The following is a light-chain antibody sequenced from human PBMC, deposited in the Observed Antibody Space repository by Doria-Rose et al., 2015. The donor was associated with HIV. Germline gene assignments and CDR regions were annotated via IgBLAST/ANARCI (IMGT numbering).Light chain of an antibody. CDR1: QSVSSKY. Sequence: SPGERATPSCRASQSVSSKYVAWYQQKPGQAPRLLIYGASSRAAGISDRFSGSGSGTDFTLTITRLEPEDFAVFFCQQYGSSPHTFGQGTKLQIK. CDR2: GAS. V-gene: IGKV3-20*01. J-gene: IGKJ2*01. CDR3: QQYGSSPHT.